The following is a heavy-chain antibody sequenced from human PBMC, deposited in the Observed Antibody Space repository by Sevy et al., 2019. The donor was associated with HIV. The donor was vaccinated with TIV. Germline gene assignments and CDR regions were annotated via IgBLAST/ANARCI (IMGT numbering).Heavy chain of an antibody. V-gene: IGHV1-2*02. J-gene: IGHJ4*02. Sequence: ASVKVSCKASGYTFTGYYMHWVRQAPGQGLEWMGWINPNSGGTNYAQKFQGRVTMTRDTSISTAYMELSRLRSDDTAVYYCARGADLGGVVVVAATQFDYWGQGTLVTVSS. D-gene: IGHD2-15*01. CDR2: INPNSGGT. CDR1: GYTFTGYY. CDR3: ARGADLGGVVVVAATQFDY.